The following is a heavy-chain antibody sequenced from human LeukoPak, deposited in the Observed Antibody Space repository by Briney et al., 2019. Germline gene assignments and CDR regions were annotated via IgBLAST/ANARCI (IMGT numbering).Heavy chain of an antibody. CDR1: GGSFSGYY. Sequence: KSSETLSLTCAVYGGSFSGYYWSWIRQPPGKGLEWIGEINHSGSTNYNPSLKSRVTISVDTSKNQFSLKPSSVTAADTAVYYCARGCITMVRGVIHPYYYYYMDVWGKGTTVTVSS. D-gene: IGHD3-10*01. V-gene: IGHV4-34*01. CDR2: INHSGST. J-gene: IGHJ6*03. CDR3: ARGCITMVRGVIHPYYYYYMDV.